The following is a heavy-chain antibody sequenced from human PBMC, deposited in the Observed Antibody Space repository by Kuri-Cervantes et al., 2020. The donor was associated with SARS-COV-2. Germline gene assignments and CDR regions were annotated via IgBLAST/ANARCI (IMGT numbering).Heavy chain of an antibody. Sequence: GGSLRLSCAASGFTFTDYYMSWIRLTPGKGLEWVSYITGSGSAMYYAESVKGRFTISRDNAKNSLYLQMNSLRAEDTAVYYCARDLNRYSSSGGAFDIWGQGTMVTVSS. CDR3: ARDLNRYSSSGGAFDI. J-gene: IGHJ3*02. CDR2: ITGSGSAM. D-gene: IGHD6-13*01. CDR1: GFTFTDYY. V-gene: IGHV3-11*04.